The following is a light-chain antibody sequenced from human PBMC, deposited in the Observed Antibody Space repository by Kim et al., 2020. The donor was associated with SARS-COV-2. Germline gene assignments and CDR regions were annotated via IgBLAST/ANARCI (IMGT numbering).Light chain of an antibody. CDR3: QQRISWPFT. Sequence: LPPGERAPLSCRARQGVSTILAWYQQKPGQAPRLLIHDASNRANGIPARFSGSGSGTDFTLTISSLEPGDFAVYYCQQRISWPFTFGPGTKVDIK. CDR2: DAS. V-gene: IGKV3-11*01. J-gene: IGKJ3*01. CDR1: QGVSTI.